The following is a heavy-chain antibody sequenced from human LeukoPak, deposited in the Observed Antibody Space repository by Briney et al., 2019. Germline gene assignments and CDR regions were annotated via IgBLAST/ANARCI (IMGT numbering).Heavy chain of an antibody. Sequence: GGSLRLSCAASGFTFSSFWMHWVRQAPGKGLVWVSRIKSDGTTTTDADSVKGRFTISRDNARNSLYLQMNSLRAEDTAVYYCAKDRAYSSSWVTLDHWGQGSLVTVSS. CDR2: IKSDGTTT. CDR1: GFTFSSFW. V-gene: IGHV3-74*01. D-gene: IGHD6-13*01. J-gene: IGHJ4*02. CDR3: AKDRAYSSSWVTLDH.